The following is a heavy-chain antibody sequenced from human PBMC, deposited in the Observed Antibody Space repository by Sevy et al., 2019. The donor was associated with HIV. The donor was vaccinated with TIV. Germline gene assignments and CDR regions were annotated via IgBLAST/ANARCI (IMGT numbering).Heavy chain of an antibody. D-gene: IGHD2-15*01. CDR3: ARDPGYCSGGSCSEYDYYGMDV. CDR2: ISAYNGNT. J-gene: IGHJ6*02. Sequence: ASVKVSCKASGYTFTSYGISWVRQAPGQGLEWMGWISAYNGNTNYGQKLQGRVTMTTDTSTSTAYMELRSLRSDDTAVYYCARDPGYCSGGSCSEYDYYGMDVRGQGTTVTVSS. V-gene: IGHV1-18*01. CDR1: GYTFTSYG.